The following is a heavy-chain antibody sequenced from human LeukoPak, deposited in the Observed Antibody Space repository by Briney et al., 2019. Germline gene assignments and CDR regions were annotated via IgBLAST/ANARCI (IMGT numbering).Heavy chain of an antibody. CDR3: ARGGPEYSSGWYLSKDAFDI. V-gene: IGHV4-59*01. Sequence: SETLSLTCTVSGGSISSYYWSWIRQPPGKGLEWIGYIYYSGSTNYNPSLKSRVTISVDTSKNQFSLKLSSVTAADTAVYYCARGGPEYSSGWYLSKDAFDIWGQGTMVTVSS. CDR1: GGSISSYY. J-gene: IGHJ3*02. D-gene: IGHD6-19*01. CDR2: IYYSGST.